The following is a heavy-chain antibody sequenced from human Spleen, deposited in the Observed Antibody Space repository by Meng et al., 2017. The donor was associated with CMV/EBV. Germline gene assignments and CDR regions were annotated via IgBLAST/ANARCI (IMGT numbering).Heavy chain of an antibody. J-gene: IGHJ4*02. CDR3: ARVEYSSSPPGYLDY. CDR1: GGSFSGYY. CDR2: INHSGST. D-gene: IGHD6-6*01. Sequence: SETLSLTCAVYGGSFSGYYWSWIRQPPGKGLEWIGEINHSGSTNYNPSLKSRVTISVDTSKNQFSLKLSSVTAADTAVYYCARVEYSSSPPGYLDYWGQGTLVTVSS. V-gene: IGHV4-34*01.